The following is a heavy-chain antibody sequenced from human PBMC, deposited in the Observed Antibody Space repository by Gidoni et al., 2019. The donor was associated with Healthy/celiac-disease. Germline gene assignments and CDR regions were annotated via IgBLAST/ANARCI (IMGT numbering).Heavy chain of an antibody. CDR1: GFTFSSYS. V-gene: IGHV3-48*01. D-gene: IGHD4-4*01. Sequence: EVQLVESGGGLVQPGGSLRLSCAASGFTFSSYSMNWVRQAPGKGLEWFSYISSSSSTIYYADSVKGRFTISRDNAKNSLYLQMNSLRAEDTAVYYCARDGGYSKPNWFDPWGQGTLVTVSS. CDR3: ARDGGYSKPNWFDP. CDR2: ISSSSSTI. J-gene: IGHJ5*02.